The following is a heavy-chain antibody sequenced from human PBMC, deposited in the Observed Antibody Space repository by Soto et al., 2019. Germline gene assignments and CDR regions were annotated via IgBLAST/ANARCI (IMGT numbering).Heavy chain of an antibody. D-gene: IGHD3-10*01. J-gene: IGHJ4*02. CDR3: AKIGYYGSGFIDY. Sequence: GGSLRLSCTAPGFTFSSYGMHWVRQAPGKGLEWVAVISYDGSNKYYADSVKGRFTISRDNSKNTLYLQMNSLRAEDTAVYYCAKIGYYGSGFIDYWGQGTLVTVSS. CDR2: ISYDGSNK. CDR1: GFTFSSYG. V-gene: IGHV3-30*18.